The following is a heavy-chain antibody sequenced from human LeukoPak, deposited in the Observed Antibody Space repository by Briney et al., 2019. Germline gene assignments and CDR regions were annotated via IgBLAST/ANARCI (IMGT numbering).Heavy chain of an antibody. D-gene: IGHD5-18*01. J-gene: IGHJ4*02. CDR2: ISSSGSTT. Sequence: GGSLRLSCAASGFTFSSYEMNWVRQAPGKGLEWVSYISSSGSTTHYADSVKGRFTISRDNSKNTLFLQMNSLRAEDTAVYYCAREGYSYAYDYWGQGTLVTVSS. V-gene: IGHV3-48*03. CDR3: AREGYSYAYDY. CDR1: GFTFSSYE.